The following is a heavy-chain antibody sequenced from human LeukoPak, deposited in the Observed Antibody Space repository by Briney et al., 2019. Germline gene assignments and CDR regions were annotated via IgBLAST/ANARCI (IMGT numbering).Heavy chain of an antibody. CDR1: GYTLTDLS. CDR2: INPNSGGT. Sequence: ASVKVSCKVSGYTLTDLSMHWVRQAPGQGLEWMGWINPNSGGTNYAQKFQGRVTMTRDTSISTAYMELSRLRSDDTAVYYCARVKLWGYFDYWGQGTLVTVSS. D-gene: IGHD3-16*01. J-gene: IGHJ4*02. CDR3: ARVKLWGYFDY. V-gene: IGHV1-2*02.